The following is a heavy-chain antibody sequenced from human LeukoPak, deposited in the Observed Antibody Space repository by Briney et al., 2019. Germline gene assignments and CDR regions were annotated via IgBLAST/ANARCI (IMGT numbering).Heavy chain of an antibody. D-gene: IGHD2-15*01. CDR2: IKQDGSEK. CDR3: ARGLSGGDYFDY. CDR1: GFSFSSYW. Sequence: GGSLRLSCAASGFSFSSYWVTWVRQAPEKGLEWVAKIKQDGSEKYCVDSVKGRFTISRDNAKNLLYLQMNSLRAEDTAVYYCARGLSGGDYFDYWGQGTLVTVSS. J-gene: IGHJ4*02. V-gene: IGHV3-7*01.